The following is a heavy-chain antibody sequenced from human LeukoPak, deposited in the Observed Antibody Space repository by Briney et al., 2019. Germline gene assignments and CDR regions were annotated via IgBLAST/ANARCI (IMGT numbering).Heavy chain of an antibody. Sequence: GVSLRLSCAASGLTFSSYGMSWVRQAPGKGLEWVSVISGSGSSTNYADSVKGRFTISRDNSKNTLYLQVNSLRAEDTAIYYCAKGQGSGTYSRSDYWGQGTLVTVSS. V-gene: IGHV3-23*01. D-gene: IGHD1-26*01. CDR2: ISGSGSST. J-gene: IGHJ4*02. CDR3: AKGQGSGTYSRSDY. CDR1: GLTFSSYG.